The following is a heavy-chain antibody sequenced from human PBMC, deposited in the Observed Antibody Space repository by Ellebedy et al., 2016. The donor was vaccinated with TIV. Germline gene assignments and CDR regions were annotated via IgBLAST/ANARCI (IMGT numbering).Heavy chain of an antibody. CDR2: IFQSGTA. Sequence: SETLSLTCTVSGASISKNNWWSWVRQSPGKGLEWIGEIFQSGTAHYSPSLKSRVTLSVDKSKNQVSLKLSSVSAADTAIYYCASVRVRYGERHEIDSWGQGTLVTVSS. CDR1: GASISKNNW. D-gene: IGHD3-10*01. CDR3: ASVRVRYGERHEIDS. J-gene: IGHJ4*02. V-gene: IGHV4-4*02.